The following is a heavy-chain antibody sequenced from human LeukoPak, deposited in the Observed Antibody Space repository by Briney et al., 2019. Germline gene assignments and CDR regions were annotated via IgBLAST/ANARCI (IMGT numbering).Heavy chain of an antibody. CDR1: GGSISSYY. J-gene: IGHJ5*02. CDR2: IYYSGST. Sequence: PSETLSLTCTVSGGSISSYYWSWIRQPPGKGLEWIGYIYYSGSTNYSPSLKSRVTISIDTSKNQFSLKLSSVTAADTAVYYCARFDSSGWSYWFDPWGQGTLVTVSS. V-gene: IGHV4-59*01. D-gene: IGHD6-13*01. CDR3: ARFDSSGWSYWFDP.